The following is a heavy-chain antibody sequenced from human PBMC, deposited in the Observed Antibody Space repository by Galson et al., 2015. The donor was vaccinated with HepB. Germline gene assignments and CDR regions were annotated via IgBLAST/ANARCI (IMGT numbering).Heavy chain of an antibody. V-gene: IGHV4-59*01. CDR1: GGSISSYY. CDR3: ARIFSTVQWELYFDY. J-gene: IGHJ4*02. CDR2: IYYSGST. Sequence: ETLSLTCTVSGGSISSYYWSWIRQPPGKGLEWIGYIYYSGSTNYNPSLKSRVTISVDTSKNQFSLKLSSVTAADTAVYYCARIFSTVQWELYFDYWGQGTLVTVSS. D-gene: IGHD1-26*01.